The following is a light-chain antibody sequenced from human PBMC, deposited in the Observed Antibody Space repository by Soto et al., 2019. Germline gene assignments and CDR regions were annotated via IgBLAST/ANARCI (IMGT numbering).Light chain of an antibody. J-gene: IGKJ5*01. V-gene: IGKV1D-13*01. CDR3: QQFNNYPRIT. Sequence: AIQLTQSPSSLSASVGDRVTITCRASQGISSALAWYQQKPGKAPKLLIYDASSLESGGPSRFSGSGSGTDFPLTISSLQPEDFASYYCQQFNNYPRITFGQGTRLEIK. CDR2: DAS. CDR1: QGISSA.